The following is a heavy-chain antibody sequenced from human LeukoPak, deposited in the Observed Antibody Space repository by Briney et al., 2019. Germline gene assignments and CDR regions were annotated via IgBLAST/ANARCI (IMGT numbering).Heavy chain of an antibody. J-gene: IGHJ3*02. CDR2: ISTYNGET. D-gene: IGHD2-2*01. CDR3: ARDPSDCSSTSCHAAFDI. V-gene: IGHV1-18*01. CDR1: GYTFSNYG. Sequence: ASVTVSCTASGYTFSNYGISWVRQAPGQGVQGMGWISTYNGETNYAQKLQGRVTITTDKSPSTAYMELRSLRFDDAAVYYCARDPSDCSSTSCHAAFDIWGQGTMVTVSS.